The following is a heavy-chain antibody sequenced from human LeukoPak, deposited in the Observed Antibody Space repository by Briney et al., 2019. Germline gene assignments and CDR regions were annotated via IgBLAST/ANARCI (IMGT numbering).Heavy chain of an antibody. CDR2: ISGSGGST. CDR3: AKDSPMGSSWYWFDP. D-gene: IGHD6-13*01. V-gene: IGHV3-23*01. J-gene: IGHJ5*02. Sequence: PGGSLRLSCAASGFTFSDYYLSWIRQAPGKGLEWVSAISGSGGSTYYADSVKGRFTISRDNSKNTLYLQMNSLRAEDTAVYYCAKDSPMGSSWYWFDPWGQGTLVTVSS. CDR1: GFTFSDYY.